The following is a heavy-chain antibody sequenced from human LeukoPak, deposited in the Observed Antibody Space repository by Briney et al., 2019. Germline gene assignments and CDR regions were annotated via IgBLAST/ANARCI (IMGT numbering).Heavy chain of an antibody. Sequence: SVKVSRKASGDTFSTYTVTWVRQAPGQGLEWMGGVIPILGTPNYAQKFQGRVTITADKSTTTVSIDLRSLRSDDTAVYYCARSFFRGDRGLGYWGQGTLVTVSS. CDR2: VIPILGTP. CDR1: GDTFSTYT. V-gene: IGHV1-69*08. D-gene: IGHD6-19*01. J-gene: IGHJ4*02. CDR3: ARSFFRGDRGLGY.